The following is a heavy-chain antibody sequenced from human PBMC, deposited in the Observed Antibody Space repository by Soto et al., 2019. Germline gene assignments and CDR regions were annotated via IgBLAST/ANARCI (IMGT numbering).Heavy chain of an antibody. CDR2: INPTDSYT. Sequence: PRESLKISCKGSEYSFANFWISWVRQMPGKGLEWMGKINPTDSYTDYSPSFQGHVTILVDKSISTAYLQWSSLKASDSAIYYCATMPTYYYHGMDVWGQGTTVTVSS. CDR3: ATMPTYYYHGMDV. J-gene: IGHJ6*02. D-gene: IGHD2-2*01. V-gene: IGHV5-10-1*01. CDR1: EYSFANFW.